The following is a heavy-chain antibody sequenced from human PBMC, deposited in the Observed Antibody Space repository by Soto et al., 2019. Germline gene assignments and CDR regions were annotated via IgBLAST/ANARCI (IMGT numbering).Heavy chain of an antibody. J-gene: IGHJ4*02. CDR2: ISYDGSNK. Sequence: PGGSLRLSCAASGFTFSSYAMHWVLQAPGKGLEWVAVISYDGSNKYYADSVKGRFTISRDNSKNTLYLQMNSLRAEDTAVYYCARPGGRFGELLSTQGYWGQGTLVTVSS. D-gene: IGHD3-10*01. V-gene: IGHV3-30-3*01. CDR1: GFTFSSYA. CDR3: ARPGGRFGELLSTQGY.